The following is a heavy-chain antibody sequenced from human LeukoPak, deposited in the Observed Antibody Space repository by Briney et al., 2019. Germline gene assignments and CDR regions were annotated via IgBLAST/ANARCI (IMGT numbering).Heavy chain of an antibody. CDR3: ARVGAPGYCTSTSCKYYYGMDV. J-gene: IGHJ6*02. Sequence: GGSLRLSCAASGFTFSSYDMKWVREAPGKGLEGVSSISSSSNYIYYADSVKGRFTISRDNAKNSLYLQMNSLRAEDTAIYYCARVGAPGYCTSTSCKYYYGMDVWGQGTTVTVSS. V-gene: IGHV3-21*01. CDR1: GFTFSSYD. CDR2: ISSSSNYI. D-gene: IGHD2-2*01.